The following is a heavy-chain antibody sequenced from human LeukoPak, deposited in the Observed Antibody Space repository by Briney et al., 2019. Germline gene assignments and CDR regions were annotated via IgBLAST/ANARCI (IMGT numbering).Heavy chain of an antibody. CDR1: GVSITTHY. CDR3: ARRATMLAGGYFDY. V-gene: IGHV4-59*08. CDR2: MTDSETT. D-gene: IGHD5-12*01. Sequence: PSETLSLTCTVSGVSITTHYWSWLRQPPGKELEWIAYMTDSETTKNNPSLKSRITLSADTSKNQFSLKLSSVTPADTAVYYCARRATMLAGGYFDYWGQGTLVSVSS. J-gene: IGHJ4*02.